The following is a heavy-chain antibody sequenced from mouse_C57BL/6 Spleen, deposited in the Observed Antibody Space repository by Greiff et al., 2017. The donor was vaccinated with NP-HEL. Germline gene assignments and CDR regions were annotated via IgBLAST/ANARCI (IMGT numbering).Heavy chain of an antibody. CDR2: INPNNGGT. Sequence: EVKLMESGPELVKPGASVKMSCKASGYTFTDYNMHWVKQSHGKSLEWIGYINPNNGGTSYNQKFKGKATLTVNKSSSTAYMELRSLTSEDSAVYYCARNGYSWYFDVWGTGTTVTVSS. V-gene: IGHV1-22*01. J-gene: IGHJ1*03. D-gene: IGHD2-3*01. CDR1: GYTFTDYN. CDR3: ARNGYSWYFDV.